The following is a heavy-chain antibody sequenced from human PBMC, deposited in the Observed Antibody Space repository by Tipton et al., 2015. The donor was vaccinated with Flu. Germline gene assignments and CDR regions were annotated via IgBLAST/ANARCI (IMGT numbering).Heavy chain of an antibody. D-gene: IGHD3-10*01. CDR1: GGSISSSSYY. CDR2: IYYSGST. V-gene: IGHV4-39*07. J-gene: IGHJ5*02. CDR3: AREAYGSGSYEFWFDP. Sequence: LRLSCTVSGGSISSSSYYWGWSRQPPGKGLEWIGSIYYSGSTYYNPSLKSRVTISVDTSKNQFSLKLSSVTAADTAVYYCAREAYGSGSYEFWFDPWGQRTLVTVSS.